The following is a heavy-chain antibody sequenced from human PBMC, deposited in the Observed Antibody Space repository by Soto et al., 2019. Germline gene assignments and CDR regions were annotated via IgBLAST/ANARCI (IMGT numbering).Heavy chain of an antibody. Sequence: GASVKFSCKASGYSFTNNDVSWVRQATGQGPEWMGRIYGNTADIIYAQRFQGRVTMTADTSINTAYMELSGLSSDDTAVYYCARELQRGLDVWGQGTTVTVSS. CDR2: IYGNTADI. CDR3: ARELQRGLDV. CDR1: GYSFTNND. V-gene: IGHV1-2*06. J-gene: IGHJ6*02.